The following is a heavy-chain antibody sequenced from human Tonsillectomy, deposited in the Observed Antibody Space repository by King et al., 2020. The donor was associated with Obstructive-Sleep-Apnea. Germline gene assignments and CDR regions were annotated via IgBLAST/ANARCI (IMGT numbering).Heavy chain of an antibody. CDR1: GDSISSINYY. CDR2: MYYTGRT. CDR3: AREPFGNWYFDL. Sequence: PLQESGPRLVKPSETLSLTCAVSGDSISSINYYWGWIRQPPGKGLEWIGTMYYTGRTYYNPSLESRLTISVDTSKNQFSLRLTSVTAADTAVYYCAREPFGNWYFDLWGRGTLVTVSS. V-gene: IGHV4-39*07. J-gene: IGHJ2*01. D-gene: IGHD3-3*01.